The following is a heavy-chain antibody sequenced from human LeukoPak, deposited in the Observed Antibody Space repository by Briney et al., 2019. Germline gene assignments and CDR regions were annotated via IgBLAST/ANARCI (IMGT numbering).Heavy chain of an antibody. CDR3: AREEVIAAAGPTLDY. J-gene: IGHJ4*02. D-gene: IGHD6-13*01. CDR2: INPNSGGT. V-gene: IGHV1-2*02. CDR1: GYTFTGYY. Sequence: GASVKVSCKASGYTFTGYYMHWVRQAPGQGLEWMGWINPNSGGTNYAQKFQGRVTMTRDMSISTAYMELSRLRSDDTAVFYCAREEVIAAAGPTLDYWGQGALVTVSS.